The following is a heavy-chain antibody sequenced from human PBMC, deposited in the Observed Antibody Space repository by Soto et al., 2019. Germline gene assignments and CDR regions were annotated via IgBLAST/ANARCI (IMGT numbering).Heavy chain of an antibody. J-gene: IGHJ5*02. CDR3: ARTGAVAGREGWFDL. V-gene: IGHV3-30-3*01. Sequence: QVQLVESGGGVVQPGRSLRLSCAASGFTLSSYAMHWVRQAPGKGLEWVAVISYDGSNNYYADSVKGRFTITRYNSKNTLYLQMNSLRAEDTAVYYGARTGAVAGREGWFDLWGQGTLVTVSS. CDR2: ISYDGSNN. D-gene: IGHD6-19*01. CDR1: GFTLSSYA.